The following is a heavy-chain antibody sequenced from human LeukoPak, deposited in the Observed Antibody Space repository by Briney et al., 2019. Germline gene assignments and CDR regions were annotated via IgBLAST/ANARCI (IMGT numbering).Heavy chain of an antibody. CDR1: GYTFASYG. Sequence: ASVKVSCKASGYTFASYGISWVRQAPGQGLEWMGWISAYNGNTNYAQKLQGRVTMTTDTSTSTAYMELRSLRSDDTAVYYCAREGDSSGYYPAYYFDYWGQGTLVTVSS. V-gene: IGHV1-18*01. D-gene: IGHD3-22*01. CDR2: ISAYNGNT. CDR3: AREGDSSGYYPAYYFDY. J-gene: IGHJ4*02.